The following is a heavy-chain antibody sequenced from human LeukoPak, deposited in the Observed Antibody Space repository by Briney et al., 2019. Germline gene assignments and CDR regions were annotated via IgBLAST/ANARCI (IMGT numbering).Heavy chain of an antibody. J-gene: IGHJ4*02. D-gene: IGHD1-7*01. Sequence: GGSLRLSCAASGFTFSSYGMHWVRQAPGNGLEWVAFIRYDGSNKYYADSVKGRFTISRDNSKNTLYLLMNSLRAEDTAVYYCAREGTTGHYFDYWGQGTLVTVSS. CDR2: IRYDGSNK. CDR1: GFTFSSYG. V-gene: IGHV3-30*02. CDR3: AREGTTGHYFDY.